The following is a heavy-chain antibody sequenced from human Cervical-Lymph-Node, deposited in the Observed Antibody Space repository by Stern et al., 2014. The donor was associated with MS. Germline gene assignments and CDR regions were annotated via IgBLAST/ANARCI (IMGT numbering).Heavy chain of an antibody. D-gene: IGHD6-6*01. CDR2: IYPGDSDA. CDR3: ATAHGSSSAYYGVDV. J-gene: IGHJ6*02. V-gene: IGHV5-51*01. Sequence: EVHLVESGAEVKKPGESLKISCKGSGYSFTRNWIGWVRQMPGKGLEWMGIIYPGDSDARYSPSFQGRVTISADKSISTAYLQWSGLKASDTAMYYCATAHGSSSAYYGVDVWGQGTTVTVSS. CDR1: GYSFTRNW.